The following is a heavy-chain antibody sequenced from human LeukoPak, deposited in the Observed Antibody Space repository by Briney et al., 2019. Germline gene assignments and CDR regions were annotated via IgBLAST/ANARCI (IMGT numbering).Heavy chain of an antibody. Sequence: SQTLSLTCTVSGGSLSSGGYYWSWIRQPPGKGLEWIGYIYHSGSTYYNPSLKSRVTISVDRSKNQFSLKLSSVTAADTAVYYCARVATGTTKYWFDPWGQGTLVTVSS. CDR3: ARVATGTTKYWFDP. V-gene: IGHV4-30-2*01. CDR2: IYHSGST. CDR1: GGSLSSGGYY. D-gene: IGHD1-7*01. J-gene: IGHJ5*02.